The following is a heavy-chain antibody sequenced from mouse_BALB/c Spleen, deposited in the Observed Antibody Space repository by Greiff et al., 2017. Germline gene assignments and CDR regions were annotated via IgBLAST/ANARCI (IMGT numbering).Heavy chain of an antibody. CDR1: GFSLTSYG. Sequence: QVQLKESGPGLVAPSQSLSITCTVSGFSLTSYGVHWVRQPPGKGLEWLGVIWAGGSTNYNSALMSRLSISKDNSKSQVFLKMNSLQTDDTAMYYCARVLRSFSDAMDYWGQGTSVTVSS. V-gene: IGHV2-9*02. CDR3: ARVLRSFSDAMDY. CDR2: IWAGGST. J-gene: IGHJ4*01. D-gene: IGHD2-4*01.